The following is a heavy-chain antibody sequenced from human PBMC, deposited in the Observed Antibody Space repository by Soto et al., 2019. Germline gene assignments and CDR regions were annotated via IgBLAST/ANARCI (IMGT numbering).Heavy chain of an antibody. CDR1: GFTFRNYA. CDR2: LLRSGSSA. V-gene: IGHV3-23*01. Sequence: PGGSLRLSCAASGFTFRNYAMTWARQAPGKGLEWVSSLLRSGSSAYYADSVRGRFTISSDTSANSLYLQMDNLRAEDTAIYYCAIDAIFGDRMWPIDSWGKGTVVTVSS. CDR3: AIDAIFGDRMWPIDS. D-gene: IGHD4-17*01. J-gene: IGHJ5*01.